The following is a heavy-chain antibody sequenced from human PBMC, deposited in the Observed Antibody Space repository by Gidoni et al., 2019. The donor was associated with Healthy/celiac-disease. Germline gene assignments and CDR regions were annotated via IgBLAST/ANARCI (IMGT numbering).Heavy chain of an antibody. Sequence: QVQLQESGPGLVKPSETLSLTCTVSGGSISSYYWSWIRQPPGKGLEWIGYIYYSGSTNYNPALKSRVTISVDTSKNQFSLKLSSVTAADTAVYYCARESVGSSGPMGDAFDIWGQGTMVTVSS. D-gene: IGHD6-19*01. V-gene: IGHV4-59*01. CDR1: GGSISSYY. J-gene: IGHJ3*02. CDR3: ARESVGSSGPMGDAFDI. CDR2: IYYSGST.